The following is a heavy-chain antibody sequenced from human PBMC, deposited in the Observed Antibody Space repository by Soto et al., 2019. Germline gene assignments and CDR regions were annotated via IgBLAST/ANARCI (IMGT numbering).Heavy chain of an antibody. CDR3: ARVRRWLPKAYWYFDL. CDR1: GGSISSGDYY. D-gene: IGHD5-12*01. Sequence: QVQLQESGPGLVKPSQTLSLTCTVSGGSISSGDYYWSWIRQPPGKGLEWIGYIYYSGSTYYNPAIKSRVTISVDTSKNQFSLKLSSVTAADTAVYYCARVRRWLPKAYWYFDLWGRGTLVTVSS. J-gene: IGHJ2*01. V-gene: IGHV4-30-4*01. CDR2: IYYSGST.